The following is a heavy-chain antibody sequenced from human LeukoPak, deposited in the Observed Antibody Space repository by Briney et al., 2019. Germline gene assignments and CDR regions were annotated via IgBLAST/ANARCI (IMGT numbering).Heavy chain of an antibody. CDR1: GFTFSDYW. Sequence: GGSLRLSCAASGFTFSDYWIHWVRQAPGKGLVWVSRINNDGSHMIYADSVRGRFTISRGNGKNTLYLQMNSLKADDTAVYFCARGGFAHAFDIWGQGTMVTVSS. J-gene: IGHJ3*02. V-gene: IGHV3-74*01. CDR2: INNDGSHM. CDR3: ARGGFAHAFDI.